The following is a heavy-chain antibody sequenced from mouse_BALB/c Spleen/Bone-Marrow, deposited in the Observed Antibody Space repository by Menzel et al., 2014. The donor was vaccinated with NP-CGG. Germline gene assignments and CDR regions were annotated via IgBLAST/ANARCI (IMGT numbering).Heavy chain of an antibody. CDR2: INPYNGGT. J-gene: IGHJ4*01. V-gene: IGHV1-18*01. D-gene: IGHD2-1*01. CDR1: GYSFTGYT. CDR3: ARPGIYYGNYYYAMDY. Sequence: EVQLQQSGPELVKPGASMKISCKASGYSFTGYTMNWVKQSHGKNLGWIGLINPYNGGTRYNQKFKGKATLTVDKSSSTAYMELLSLTSEDSAVYYCARPGIYYGNYYYAMDYWGQGTSVTVPS.